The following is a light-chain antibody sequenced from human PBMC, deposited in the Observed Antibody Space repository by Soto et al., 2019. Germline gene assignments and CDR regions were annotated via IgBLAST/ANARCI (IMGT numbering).Light chain of an antibody. CDR2: DVA. V-gene: IGLV2-14*03. CDR1: SSDIGNYNY. CDR3: SSYTGTNAPYV. J-gene: IGLJ1*01. Sequence: QSALTQPASVSGSPGQSITISCTGTSSDIGNYNYVSWYQHHPGKAPKLIIYDVANRPSGVSNRFSASKSDNTASLTISGLQAEDEADYYCSSYTGTNAPYVFGTGTKVTVL.